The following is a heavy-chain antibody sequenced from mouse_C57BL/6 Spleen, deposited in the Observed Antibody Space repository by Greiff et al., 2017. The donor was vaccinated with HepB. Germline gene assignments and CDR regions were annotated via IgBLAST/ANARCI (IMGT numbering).Heavy chain of an antibody. V-gene: IGHV5-4*03. Sequence: EVKLVESGGGLVKPGGSLKLSCAASGFTFSSYAMSWVRQTPEKRLEWVATISDGGSYTYYPDNVKGRFTISRDNAKNNLYLQMSHLKSEDTAMYYCARALYYYGSSPYCCDYWGQGTTLAGS. CDR1: GFTFSSYA. CDR2: ISDGGSYT. CDR3: ARALYYYGSSPYCCDY. J-gene: IGHJ2*01. D-gene: IGHD1-1*01.